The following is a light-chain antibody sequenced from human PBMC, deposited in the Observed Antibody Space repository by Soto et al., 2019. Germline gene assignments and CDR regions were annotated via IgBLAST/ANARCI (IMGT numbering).Light chain of an antibody. CDR3: SSFTSSITYV. CDR2: EVS. CDR1: SSDVGGYNS. V-gene: IGLV2-14*01. Sequence: QSALTQPASVSGSPGQSITISCTGTSSDVGGYNSVSWYQQHPGEAPKLIIYEVSNRPSGVSNRFSGSKSGNTASLTISGLQAEDEADFYCSSFTSSITYVFGTGTKLTVL. J-gene: IGLJ1*01.